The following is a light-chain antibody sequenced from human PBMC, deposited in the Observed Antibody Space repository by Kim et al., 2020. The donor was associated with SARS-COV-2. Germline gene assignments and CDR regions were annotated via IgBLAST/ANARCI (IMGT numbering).Light chain of an antibody. CDR1: NMGGKS. CDR3: QVWDSSSVVV. Sequence: VAPGKTARITCGGNNMGGKSVHWYQPKPGQAPVLVIYYDSDRPSGIPERFSGSNSGNTATLTISGVEAGDEADYYCQVWDSSSVVVFGGGTQLTVL. CDR2: YDS. V-gene: IGLV3-21*04. J-gene: IGLJ2*01.